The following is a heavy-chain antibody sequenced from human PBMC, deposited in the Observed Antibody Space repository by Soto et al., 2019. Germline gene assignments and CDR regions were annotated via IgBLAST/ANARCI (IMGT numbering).Heavy chain of an antibody. D-gene: IGHD5-12*01. J-gene: IGHJ4*02. CDR2: IIPIFGTA. CDR1: VGTFSSYA. CDR3: ARWGMATITPDY. Sequence: QVQLGQSGAEVKKPGSSVKVSCKASVGTFSSYAISWVRQSPGQGLEWMGGIIPIFGTANYAQKFQGRVTITADESTSPAYMELSSQRSEYTDVYFCARWGMATITPDYWGQEPLVSLSS. V-gene: IGHV1-69*01.